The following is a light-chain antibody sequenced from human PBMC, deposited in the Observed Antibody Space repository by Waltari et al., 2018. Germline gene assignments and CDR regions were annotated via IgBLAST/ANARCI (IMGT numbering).Light chain of an antibody. CDR1: QSVSSN. J-gene: IGKJ4*01. Sequence: EIVMTQSPATLSVSPGARATLSCRASQSVSSNLAWYQQKPGQAPRPLIYGASTRATGIPARFSGSGSGTEFTLTINSLQSEDFAVYYCQQYNNWPPLTFGGGTKVGIK. V-gene: IGKV3-15*01. CDR3: QQYNNWPPLT. CDR2: GAS.